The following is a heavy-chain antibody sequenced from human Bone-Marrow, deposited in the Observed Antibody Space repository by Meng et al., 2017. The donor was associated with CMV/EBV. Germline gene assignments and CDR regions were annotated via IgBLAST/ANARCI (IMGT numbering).Heavy chain of an antibody. D-gene: IGHD5-24*01. CDR2: ISSSSSYI. V-gene: IGHV3-21*01. J-gene: IGHJ3*02. CDR3: ARDNGERWLQFYAFDI. CDR1: GFTFSSYS. Sequence: GESLKISCAASGFTFSSYSMNWVRQAPGKGLEWVSSISSSSSYIYYADSVKGRFTISRDNAKNLLYLQMNSLRAEDTAVYYCARDNGERWLQFYAFDIWGQGTMVTVSS.